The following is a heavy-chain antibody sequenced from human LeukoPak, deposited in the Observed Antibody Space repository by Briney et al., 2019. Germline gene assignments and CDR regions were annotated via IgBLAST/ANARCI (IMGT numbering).Heavy chain of an antibody. CDR2: IKEDGTEK. CDR3: ARGGSESDY. Sequence: GGSLRLSCAASGFTFSSYAMSWVRQAPGKGLEWVANIKEDGTEKNYVDSVKGRFTISRDNAKNSLYLQMNSLRAEDTALYYCARGGSESDYWGQGTLVAVSS. J-gene: IGHJ4*02. CDR1: GFTFSSYA. V-gene: IGHV3-7*01.